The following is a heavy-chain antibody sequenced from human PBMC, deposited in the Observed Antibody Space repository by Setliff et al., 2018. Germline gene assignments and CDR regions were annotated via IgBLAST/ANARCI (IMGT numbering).Heavy chain of an antibody. CDR2: ISAYNGYI. D-gene: IGHD2-15*01. Sequence: ASVKVSCKASGYTFTGYYMHWVRQAPGQGLEWMAWISAYNGYIVYAQKFQGRVTVTTDTSTSTAYMELRSLRSDDTAVYYCARAPPKIVVTVAALDYWGQGALVTVSS. CDR3: ARAPPKIVVTVAALDY. CDR1: GYTFTGYY. J-gene: IGHJ4*02. V-gene: IGHV1-18*04.